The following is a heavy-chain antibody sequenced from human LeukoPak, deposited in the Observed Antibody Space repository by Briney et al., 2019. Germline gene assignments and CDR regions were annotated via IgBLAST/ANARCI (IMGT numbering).Heavy chain of an antibody. CDR2: IAVSTANR. J-gene: IGHJ5*02. D-gene: IGHD6-13*01. CDR1: GFTFSSYA. V-gene: IGHV3-23*01. CDR3: AKEYMSSWQFDP. Sequence: AGGSLRLSCAASGFTFSSYAMTWVRQAPGKGLEWVSSIAVSTANRYYSNSVKGRFTISRDNPKNTLYLQMNSLRAEDTAVYYCAKEYMSSWQFDPWGRGTLVTVSS.